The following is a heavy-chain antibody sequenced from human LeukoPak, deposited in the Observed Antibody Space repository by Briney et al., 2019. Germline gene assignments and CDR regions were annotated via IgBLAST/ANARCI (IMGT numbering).Heavy chain of an antibody. J-gene: IGHJ3*02. CDR1: GGSISSYY. D-gene: IGHD1-26*01. CDR2: IYYTGST. Sequence: SETLSLTCTVSGGSISSYYWSWIRQPPGKGLEWIGYIYYTGSTNYNPSLKSRVTISVETSKNQFSLKLSSVTAADTAVYYCAREGVKWDQLTSSWENDAFDIWGQGTMVTVSS. CDR3: AREGVKWDQLTSSWENDAFDI. V-gene: IGHV4-59*01.